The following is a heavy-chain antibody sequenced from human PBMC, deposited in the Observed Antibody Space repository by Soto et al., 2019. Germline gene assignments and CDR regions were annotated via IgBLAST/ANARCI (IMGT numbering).Heavy chain of an antibody. Sequence: GGSLRLSCAASGFTFSDYYMSWIRQAPGKGLEWVSYISSSGSTIYYADSVKGRFTISRDNAKNSLYLQMNSLRAEDAAVYYCARESSVVYYDSSGYLDYWGQGTLVTVSS. CDR1: GFTFSDYY. D-gene: IGHD3-22*01. CDR3: ARESSVVYYDSSGYLDY. J-gene: IGHJ4*02. CDR2: ISSSGSTI. V-gene: IGHV3-11*01.